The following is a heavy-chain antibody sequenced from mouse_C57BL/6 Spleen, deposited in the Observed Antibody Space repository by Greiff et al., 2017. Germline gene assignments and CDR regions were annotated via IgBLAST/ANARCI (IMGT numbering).Heavy chain of an antibody. V-gene: IGHV2-9-1*01. J-gene: IGHJ3*01. Sequence: VHLVESGPGLVAPSQSLSITCTVSGFSFTSYAISWVRQPPGKGLEWLGVIWTGGGTNYNSALKSRLSISKDNSKSQVFLKMNSLQTDDTARYYCAREDSSGRIFAYWGQGTLVTVSA. CDR3: AREDSSGRIFAY. CDR2: IWTGGGT. CDR1: GFSFTSYA. D-gene: IGHD3-2*02.